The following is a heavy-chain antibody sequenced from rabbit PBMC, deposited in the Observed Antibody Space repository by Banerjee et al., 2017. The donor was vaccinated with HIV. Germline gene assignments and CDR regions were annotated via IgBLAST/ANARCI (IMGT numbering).Heavy chain of an antibody. CDR1: GFSFSSRYW. J-gene: IGHJ5*01. V-gene: IGHV1S45*01. Sequence: EESGGDLVKPEGSLTLTCTASGFSFSSRYWICWVRQAPGKGLEWIGCMNAGTSGGSYYARWAKGRFTISKSSSTTVTLQMTSLTAADTATYFCARDWGAYAGHGYATGWLDLWGPGTLVTVS. D-gene: IGHD6-1*01. CDR3: ARDWGAYAGHGYATGWLDL. CDR2: MNAGTSGGS.